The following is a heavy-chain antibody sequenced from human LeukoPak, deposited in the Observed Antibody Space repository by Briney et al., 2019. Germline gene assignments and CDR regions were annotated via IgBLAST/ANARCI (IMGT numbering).Heavy chain of an antibody. D-gene: IGHD3-10*01. CDR2: IYYSGST. V-gene: IGHV4-59*01. CDR1: GGSISSYY. CDR3: ARVEEGFSFDY. Sequence: SETLSLTCTVSGGSISSYYWSWIRQPLGKGLKWIGYIYYSGSTNYNPSLKSRATISVDTSKNQFSLKLSSVTAADTAVYYCARVEEGFSFDYWGQGTLVTVSS. J-gene: IGHJ4*02.